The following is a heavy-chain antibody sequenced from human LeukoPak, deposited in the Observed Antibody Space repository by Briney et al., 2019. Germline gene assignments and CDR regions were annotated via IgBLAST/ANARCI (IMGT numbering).Heavy chain of an antibody. D-gene: IGHD6-19*01. CDR3: ARVEAVVGTLGY. CDR1: GFTFSSYG. Sequence: PGGSLRLSCAASGFTFSSYGMHWVRQAPGKGLEWVAVIWYDGSNKYYADSVKGRFTISRDNSKNTLYLQMNSLRAEDTAVYYCARVEAVVGTLGYWGQGTLVTVSS. V-gene: IGHV3-33*01. CDR2: IWYDGSNK. J-gene: IGHJ4*02.